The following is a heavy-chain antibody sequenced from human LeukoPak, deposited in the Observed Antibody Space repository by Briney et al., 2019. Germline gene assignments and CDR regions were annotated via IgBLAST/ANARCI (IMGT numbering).Heavy chain of an antibody. CDR1: GFTFSSYA. CDR3: VKDYSTIAAAANPLFDY. J-gene: IGHJ4*02. V-gene: IGHV3-23*01. D-gene: IGHD6-13*01. Sequence: PTGGSLRLSCAASGFTFSSYAVTWVRQAPGKGLEWVSGLTGSGDTTFYADSVKGRFTISRDNSKNTLYLQMHSLRAEDTAVYYCVKDYSTIAAAANPLFDYWGQGALVTVSS. CDR2: LTGSGDTT.